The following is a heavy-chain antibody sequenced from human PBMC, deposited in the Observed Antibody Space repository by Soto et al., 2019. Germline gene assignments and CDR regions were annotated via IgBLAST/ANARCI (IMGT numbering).Heavy chain of an antibody. V-gene: IGHV3-23*01. Sequence: EVQLLESGGGLVQPGGSLRLSCAASGFTFSSYAMSWVRQAPGKGLEWVSGITGSGGSTYYADSVKGRFTISRDNSENTLDLQMNSLRAEDTAVYYCAKAGGDCSGGSCYSGQGDYWGQGTLVTVSS. D-gene: IGHD2-15*01. CDR1: GFTFSSYA. J-gene: IGHJ4*02. CDR2: ITGSGGST. CDR3: AKAGGDCSGGSCYSGQGDY.